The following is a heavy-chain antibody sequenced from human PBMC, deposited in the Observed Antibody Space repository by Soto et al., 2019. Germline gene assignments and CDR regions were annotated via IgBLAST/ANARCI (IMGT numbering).Heavy chain of an antibody. CDR1: GLSFSDYS. CDR2: ISRGGGDT. J-gene: IGHJ4*02. V-gene: IGHV3-11*06. D-gene: IGHD3-10*01. Sequence: VQLVESGGGLVKPGGSLRLSCAASGLSFSDYSMTWIRQAPGMGPEWVARISRGGGDTEYADTVKGRFTISRDNAKNSLYLQMDSMRAEDTAVYYCTRGGRSTSYYWEFWGQGTLVTVSS. CDR3: TRGGRSTSYYWEF.